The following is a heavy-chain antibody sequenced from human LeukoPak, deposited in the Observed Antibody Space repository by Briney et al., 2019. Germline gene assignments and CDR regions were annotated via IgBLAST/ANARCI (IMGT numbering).Heavy chain of an antibody. Sequence: SETLSLTCSVSGGSTSTSRYHWGWIRQPPGKGPEWIGSVYYSGTTYYNPSLMSRATVSVDTSKNQFSLKLSSVTAADTAVYYCARLPRGSSPDYFYYYMDVWGKGIMVTVSS. CDR2: VYYSGTT. CDR3: ARLPRGSSPDYFYYYMDV. CDR1: GGSTSTSRYH. D-gene: IGHD6-6*01. V-gene: IGHV4-39*07. J-gene: IGHJ6*03.